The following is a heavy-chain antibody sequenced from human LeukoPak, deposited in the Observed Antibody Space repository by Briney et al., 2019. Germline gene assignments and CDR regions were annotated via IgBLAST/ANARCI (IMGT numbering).Heavy chain of an antibody. CDR3: ARDNTEKYGFRQNWFDP. J-gene: IGHJ5*02. CDR1: GGSISSTSYD. CDR2: IYYSGST. D-gene: IGHD3-10*01. Sequence: PSETLSLTCTVSGGSISSTSYDWYWIRQPAGKGLEWIGYIYYSGSTNYNPSLKSRVTISVDTSKNQFSLKLSSVTAADTAVYYCARDNTEKYGFRQNWFDPWGQGTLVTVSS. V-gene: IGHV4-61*10.